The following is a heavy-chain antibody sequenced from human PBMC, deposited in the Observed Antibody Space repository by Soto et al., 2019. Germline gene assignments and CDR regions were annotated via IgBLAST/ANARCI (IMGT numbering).Heavy chain of an antibody. CDR1: GGTFSSYA. CDR2: IIPIFGTA. D-gene: IGHD6-19*01. V-gene: IGHV1-69*13. J-gene: IGHJ5*02. Sequence: SVKVSCKASGGTFSSYAISWVRQAPGQGLEWMGGIIPIFGTANYAQKFQGRVTITADESTSTAYMELSSLRSEDTAVYYCARDRGIAVAGNRPRFDPWGQGTLVTVSS. CDR3: ARDRGIAVAGNRPRFDP.